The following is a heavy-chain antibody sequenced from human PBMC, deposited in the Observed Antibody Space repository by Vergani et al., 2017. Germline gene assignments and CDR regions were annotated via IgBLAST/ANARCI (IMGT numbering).Heavy chain of an antibody. Sequence: VQLVESGGGLVQPGGSLRLSCAASGFTFSSYAMHWVRQAPGKGLEWVAVISYDGSNKYYADSVKGRFTISRVNSKNTLYLQMNSLRAEDTAVYYCARDHRGYYYDSRGLCYWGQGTLVTVSS. V-gene: IGHV3-30*04. CDR2: ISYDGSNK. J-gene: IGHJ4*02. CDR3: ARDHRGYYYDSRGLCY. CDR1: GFTFSSYA. D-gene: IGHD3-22*01.